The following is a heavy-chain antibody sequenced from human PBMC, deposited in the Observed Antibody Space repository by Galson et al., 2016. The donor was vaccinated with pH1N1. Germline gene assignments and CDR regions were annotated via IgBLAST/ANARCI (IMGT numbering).Heavy chain of an antibody. CDR1: GYTFTSYG. Sequence: SVKVSCKASGYTFTSYGISWVRQAPGQGLEWMGWISANSGNTNYAQKLQGRVTMTTDTSTSTAYMVLRSLRSDDTAVYYCARVMEWELGGYFDYWGQGTLVTVSS. D-gene: IGHD1-26*01. CDR2: ISANSGNT. J-gene: IGHJ4*02. V-gene: IGHV1-18*01. CDR3: ARVMEWELGGYFDY.